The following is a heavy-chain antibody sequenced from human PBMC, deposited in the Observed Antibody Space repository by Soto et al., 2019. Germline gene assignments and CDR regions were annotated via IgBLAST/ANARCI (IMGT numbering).Heavy chain of an antibody. D-gene: IGHD2-15*01. Sequence: QVQLQESGPGLVKPSGTLSLNCAVSGGSISSSNWWSWVRQPPGKGLEWIGEIYYSGTTKYNPSLKSRVTISVDKSKNQFSLKMYSVTAADTAVYYCARDHGYCSGGSCYVFDSWGRNPGHRLL. V-gene: IGHV4-4*02. CDR2: IYYSGTT. CDR1: GGSISSSNW. J-gene: IGHJ4*01. CDR3: ARDHGYCSGGSCYVFDS.